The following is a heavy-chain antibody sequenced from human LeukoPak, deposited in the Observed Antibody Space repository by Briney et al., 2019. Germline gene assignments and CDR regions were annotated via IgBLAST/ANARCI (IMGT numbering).Heavy chain of an antibody. V-gene: IGHV3-30*02. D-gene: IGHD3-3*02. CDR1: GFSFSYYG. Sequence: GGSLRLSCAASGFSFSYYGMHWVRQAPGKGLEWVAFIRYDGSSKYYGDSVRGRFTISRDNSKNTLYLQMNTLRAEDTAVYYCAKDSIEGSTLIYHYYYMDVWGKETTVSVSS. CDR2: IRYDGSSK. CDR3: AKDSIEGSTLIYHYYYMDV. J-gene: IGHJ6*03.